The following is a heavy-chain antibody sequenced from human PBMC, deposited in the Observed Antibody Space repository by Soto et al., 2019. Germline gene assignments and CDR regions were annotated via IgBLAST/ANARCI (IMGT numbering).Heavy chain of an antibody. D-gene: IGHD1-7*01. J-gene: IGHJ6*01. CDR2: INPNDGST. CDR1: GYPFTNYY. V-gene: IGHV1-46*01. Sequence: GSVKVCFKASGYPFTNYYMHWVRQAPGQGLEWMGIINPNDGSTSYPQRFQGRVTMTRDTSTSTVYMELSRLRSEDTAVYYCARRRITGTPPHYYYGMDVWGQGTTVTVSS. CDR3: ARRRITGTPPHYYYGMDV.